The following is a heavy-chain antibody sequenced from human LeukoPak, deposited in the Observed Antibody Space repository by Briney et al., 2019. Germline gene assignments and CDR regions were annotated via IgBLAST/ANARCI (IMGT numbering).Heavy chain of an antibody. CDR2: IIPILGIA. V-gene: IGHV1-69*04. CDR3: ASDKKRGPLDY. J-gene: IGHJ4*02. CDR1: GGTFSSYA. Sequence: SVKVSCKASGGTFSSYAISWVRQAPGQGLEWMGRIIPILGIANYAQKFQGRVTITADKSTSTAYMELSSLRSEDTALYYCASDKKRGPLDYWGQGTLVTVFS.